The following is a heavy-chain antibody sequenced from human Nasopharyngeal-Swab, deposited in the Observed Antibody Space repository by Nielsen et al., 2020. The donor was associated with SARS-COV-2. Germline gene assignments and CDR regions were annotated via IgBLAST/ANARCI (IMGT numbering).Heavy chain of an antibody. CDR1: GGSISSGDYY. J-gene: IGHJ5*02. D-gene: IGHD4-17*01. V-gene: IGHV4-30-4*01. Sequence: SETLSLTCTVSGGSISSGDYYWSWIRQPPGKGLEWIGYIYYSGSTYYNPSLKSRVTISVDTSKNQFSLKLSSVTAADTAVYYCARETTVTAYGPYNWFDPWGQGTLVTVSS. CDR2: IYYSGST. CDR3: ARETTVTAYGPYNWFDP.